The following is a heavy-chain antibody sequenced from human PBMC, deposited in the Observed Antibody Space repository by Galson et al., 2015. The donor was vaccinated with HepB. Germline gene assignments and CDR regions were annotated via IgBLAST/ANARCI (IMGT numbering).Heavy chain of an antibody. CDR3: ARPRGYCSSTSCKAGAILA. J-gene: IGHJ4*02. V-gene: IGHV1-69*13. Sequence: SVKVSCKASGGTFSSYAISWVRQAPGQGLEWMGGIIPIFGTANYAQKFQGRVTITADESTSTAYMELSSLRSEDTAVYYCARPRGYCSSTSCKAGAILAWGQGTLVTVSS. CDR1: GGTFSSYA. D-gene: IGHD2-2*01. CDR2: IIPIFGTA.